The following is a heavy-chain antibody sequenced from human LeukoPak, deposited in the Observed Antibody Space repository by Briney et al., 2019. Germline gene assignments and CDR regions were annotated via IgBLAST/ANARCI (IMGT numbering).Heavy chain of an antibody. CDR1: GFTFSSYA. D-gene: IGHD6-19*01. CDR2: IRYDGSNK. Sequence: GGSLRLSCAASGFTFSSYAMHWVRQAPGKGLEWVAFIRYDGSNKYYADSVKGRFTISRDNSKNTLYLQMNSLRAEDTAVYYCAKDAGIAVAGTFYDYWGQGTLVTVSS. J-gene: IGHJ4*02. CDR3: AKDAGIAVAGTFYDY. V-gene: IGHV3-30*02.